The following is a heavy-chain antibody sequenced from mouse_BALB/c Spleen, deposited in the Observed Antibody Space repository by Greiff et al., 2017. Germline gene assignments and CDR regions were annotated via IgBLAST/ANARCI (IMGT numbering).Heavy chain of an antibody. CDR3: APSMNDFLFDY. CDR1: GYTFTSYV. J-gene: IGHJ2*01. Sequence: VHVKQSGPELVKPGASVKMSCKASGYTFTSYVMHWVKQKPGQGLEWIGYINPYNDGTKYNEKFKGKATLTSDKSSSTAYMELSSLTSEDSAVYYCAPSMNDFLFDYWGQGTTRTVSS. D-gene: IGHD2-10*02. CDR2: INPYNDGT. V-gene: IGHV1-14*01.